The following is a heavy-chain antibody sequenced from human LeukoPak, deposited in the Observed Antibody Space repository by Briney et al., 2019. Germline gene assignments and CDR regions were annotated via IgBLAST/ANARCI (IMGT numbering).Heavy chain of an antibody. Sequence: ASVKVSCKTSGYTFTAYYIHWVRQAPGQGLEWMGWIKPNSGGTDYAQKFQGRVTMSTDASISTAYMELSRLRTDDTAVYYYARDLLRAASDFWGQGTLVTVSS. CDR2: IKPNSGGT. CDR3: ARDLLRAASDF. J-gene: IGHJ4*02. CDR1: GYTFTAYY. V-gene: IGHV1-2*02. D-gene: IGHD2-15*01.